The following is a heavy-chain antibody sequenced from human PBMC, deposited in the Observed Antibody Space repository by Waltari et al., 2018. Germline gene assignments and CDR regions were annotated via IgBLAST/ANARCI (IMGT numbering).Heavy chain of an antibody. CDR1: GFTFSSYW. V-gene: IGHV3-74*01. J-gene: IGHJ4*02. D-gene: IGHD6-19*01. Sequence: EVQLVESGGGLVQPGGSLRLSCAVSGFTFSSYWMQWVRQAPGKGLVWGCRINSGGSTTSYAASVKGRFTSSRDNAKNTLYLQMNSLRVEDTAVYYCARAKSVVAGTCAYWGQGALVTVSS. CDR2: INSGGSTT. CDR3: ARAKSVVAGTCAY.